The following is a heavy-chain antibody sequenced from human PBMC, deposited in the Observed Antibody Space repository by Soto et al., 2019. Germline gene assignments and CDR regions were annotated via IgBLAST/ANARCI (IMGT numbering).Heavy chain of an antibody. J-gene: IGHJ4*02. CDR1: GGSISSYY. V-gene: IGHV4-59*12. D-gene: IGHD1-1*01. CDR2: IYYSGST. CDR3: AREKERGGLFDF. Sequence: SETLSLTCTVSGGSISSYYWSWIRQPPGKGLEWIGYIYYSGSTNYNPSLKSRVTLSVETSKMQFFLKLTSVTAADTAVYFCAREKERGGLFDFWGQGILVTVSS.